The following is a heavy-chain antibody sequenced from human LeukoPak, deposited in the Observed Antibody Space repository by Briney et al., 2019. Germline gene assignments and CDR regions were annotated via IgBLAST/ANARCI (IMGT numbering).Heavy chain of an antibody. CDR2: ISGSGGST. D-gene: IGHD4-23*01. CDR3: AKGTNYGGNWPFDY. J-gene: IGHJ4*02. CDR1: GFTFSGYA. V-gene: IGHV3-23*01. Sequence: GGSLRLSCAASGFTFSGYAMSWVRQAPGKGLQWVSAISGSGGSTYYADSVKGRFTISRDNSKNTLFLQMNSLRAEDTAVYYCAKGTNYGGNWPFDYWGQGTLVTVSS.